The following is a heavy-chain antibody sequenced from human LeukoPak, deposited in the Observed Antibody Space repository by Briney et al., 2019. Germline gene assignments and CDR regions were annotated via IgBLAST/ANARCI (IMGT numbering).Heavy chain of an antibody. J-gene: IGHJ6*02. CDR3: ARAPDEPYYYYYGMDV. CDR2: IKQDGSEK. CDR1: GFTFSSYW. V-gene: IGHV3-7*01. Sequence: AGGSLRLSCAASGFTFSSYWMSWVRQAPGKGLEWVANIKQDGSEKYYVDSVKGRFTISRDNAKNSLYLQMNSRRAEDTAVYYCARAPDEPYYYYYGMDVWGQGTTVTVSS. D-gene: IGHD1-14*01.